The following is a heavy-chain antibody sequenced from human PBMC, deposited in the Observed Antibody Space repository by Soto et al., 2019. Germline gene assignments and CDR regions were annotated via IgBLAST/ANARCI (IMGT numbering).Heavy chain of an antibody. CDR2: IIPIFGTA. J-gene: IGHJ5*02. D-gene: IGHD6-19*01. Sequence: SVKVSCKASGGTFSSYAISWVRQAPGQGLEWMGGIIPIFGTANYAQKFQGRVTITADESTSTAYMELSSLRSEDTAVYYCDFQWLGKGFDPWGQGTLVTVSS. CDR3: DFQWLGKGFDP. CDR1: GGTFSSYA. V-gene: IGHV1-69*13.